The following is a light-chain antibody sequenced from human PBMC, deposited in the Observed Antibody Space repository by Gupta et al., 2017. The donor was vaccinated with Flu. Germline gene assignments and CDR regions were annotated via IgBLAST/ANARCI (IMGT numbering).Light chain of an antibody. CDR1: QYINNY. J-gene: IGKJ4*01. CDR3: QQSYTTPRT. V-gene: IGKV1-39*01. Sequence: PSSLSASVGDRVTITCRASQYINNYLNWYQQKPGKAPKFLIYAASTLQSGVPSRFSGSGSGTHFTLTVSSLQPEDFGTYYCQQSYTTPRTFGGGTKVEIK. CDR2: AAS.